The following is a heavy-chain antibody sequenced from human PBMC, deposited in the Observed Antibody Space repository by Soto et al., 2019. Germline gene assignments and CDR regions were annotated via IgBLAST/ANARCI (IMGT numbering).Heavy chain of an antibody. CDR3: AREIMPLTNDWYFDL. Sequence: QVQLQESGPGLVKPSETLSLTCTVSGGSISGGVHSWSWIRQPPGKGLEWIEHIFDSGSTYYNPSLKSRLTISVDTSKNQFSLRLSSVTAADTAVYYCAREIMPLTNDWYFDLWGRGTLVTVSS. V-gene: IGHV4-30-4*01. D-gene: IGHD2-8*01. J-gene: IGHJ2*01. CDR1: GGSISGGVHS. CDR2: IFDSGST.